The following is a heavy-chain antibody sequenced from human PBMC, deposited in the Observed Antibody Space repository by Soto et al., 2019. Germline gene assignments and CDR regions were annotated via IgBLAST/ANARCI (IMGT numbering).Heavy chain of an antibody. CDR3: ARAYTDYYDSSGYYSPYFDY. J-gene: IGHJ4*02. CDR2: IYSGGST. D-gene: IGHD3-22*01. CDR1: GFTVSSNY. V-gene: IGHV3-53*01. Sequence: PGGSLRLSCAASGFTVSSNYMSWVRQAPGKGLEWVSVIYSGGSTYYADSVKGRFTISRDNSKNTLYLQMNSLRAEDTAVYYCARAYTDYYDSSGYYSPYFDYWGQGTLVTVSS.